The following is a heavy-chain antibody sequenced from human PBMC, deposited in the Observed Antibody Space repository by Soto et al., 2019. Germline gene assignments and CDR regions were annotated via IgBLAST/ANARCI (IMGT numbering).Heavy chain of an antibody. CDR1: GGTFSSSA. CDR3: ARSETAGHRGFDI. V-gene: IGHV1-69*06. J-gene: IGHJ3*02. D-gene: IGHD6-19*01. CDR2: IIPTFGTA. Sequence: QVQLVQSGAEMREPGSSVKVSCKASGGTFSSSAINWLRQAPGQGPEWMGGIIPTFGTANYIEKFRGRVTITADTSTSTAYIEVSSLTSEATAMYFCARSETAGHRGFDIWGQGTMVTVSS.